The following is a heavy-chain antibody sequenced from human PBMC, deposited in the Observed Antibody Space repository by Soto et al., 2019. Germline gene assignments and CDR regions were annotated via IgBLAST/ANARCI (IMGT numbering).Heavy chain of an antibody. CDR1: GYTFTGHY. CDR2: LKSDNGGA. D-gene: IGHD3-10*01. J-gene: IGHJ4*02. Sequence: QVQLVQSGAEVKPPGASVTVSCKASGYTFTGHYMHWVRQVSGKGLEYLGWLKSDNGGAYYAPKFQGRVTFTRDTSTTTAYMELSGLRSDDTAVYYCARDEGIRGFDSWGQGTLVTVSS. V-gene: IGHV1-2*02. CDR3: ARDEGIRGFDS.